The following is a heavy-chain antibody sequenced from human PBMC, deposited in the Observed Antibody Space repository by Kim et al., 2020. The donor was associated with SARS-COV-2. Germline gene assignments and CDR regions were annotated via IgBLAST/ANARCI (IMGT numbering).Heavy chain of an antibody. CDR3: ARAYPKDIVVVPAAMFQTSVRSPAATAPLDY. J-gene: IGHJ4*02. CDR1: GGSFSGYY. CDR2: INHSGST. D-gene: IGHD2-2*01. Sequence: SETLSLTCAVYGGSFSGYYWSWIRQPPGKGLEWIGEINHSGSTNYNPSLKSRVTISVDTSKNQFSLKLSSVTAADTAVYYCARAYPKDIVVVPAAMFQTSVRSPAATAPLDYWGQGTLVTVSS. V-gene: IGHV4-34*01.